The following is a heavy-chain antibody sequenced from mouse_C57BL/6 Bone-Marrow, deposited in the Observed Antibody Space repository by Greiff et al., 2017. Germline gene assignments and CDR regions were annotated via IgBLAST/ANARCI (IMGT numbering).Heavy chain of an antibody. CDR1: GYTFTSYG. CDR2: IYPRSGNT. CDR3: ARAGRGPPGGY. D-gene: IGHD3-3*01. J-gene: IGHJ2*01. Sequence: QVQLQQSGAELARPGASVKLSCKASGYTFTSYGIRWVKQRTGQGLEWIGEIYPRSGNTYYTEKFKGKATLTAAKATSTAYMELRSLTSGDSAVYFGARAGRGPPGGYWGQGTTLTVSS. V-gene: IGHV1-81*01.